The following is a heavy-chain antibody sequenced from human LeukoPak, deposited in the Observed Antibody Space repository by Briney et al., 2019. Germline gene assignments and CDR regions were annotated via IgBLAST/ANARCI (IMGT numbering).Heavy chain of an antibody. Sequence: ASVKVSCKASGYTFTSYAISWVREAPGQGLEWMGWISAHNGNTNHAQKLQDRVTMTTDASTNTASMELRSLRFDDTAVYYCAREVCNSGSCSWVDWFDPWGQGTLVTVSS. CDR2: ISAHNGNT. J-gene: IGHJ5*02. D-gene: IGHD2-15*01. CDR1: GYTFTSYA. CDR3: AREVCNSGSCSWVDWFDP. V-gene: IGHV1-18*01.